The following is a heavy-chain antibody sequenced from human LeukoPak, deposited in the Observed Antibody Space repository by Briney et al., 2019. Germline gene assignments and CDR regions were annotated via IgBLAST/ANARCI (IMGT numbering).Heavy chain of an antibody. CDR2: IYPGDSDT. V-gene: IGHV5-51*01. D-gene: IGHD6-6*01. CDR3: ARQAEYSSSLGTY. CDR1: GYRFTSYW. J-gene: IGHJ4*02. Sequence: GESLKISWRSSGYRFTSYWIGWVRQIPGKGLEWMGIIYPGDSDTRYSPSFQGQVTISADKSISTAYLQWSSLKASDTAMYYCARQAEYSSSLGTYWGQGTLVTVSS.